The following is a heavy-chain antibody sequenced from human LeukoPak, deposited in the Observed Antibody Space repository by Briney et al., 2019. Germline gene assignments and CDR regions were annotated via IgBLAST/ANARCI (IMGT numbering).Heavy chain of an antibody. Sequence: SETLSLTCTVSGASISSHFWTWVRQPPGKGLELIGCIYYTGTTKYNPTLKSRVTMSVDTSKNQFSLKLSSVSAADTADYYCAKAQAPPGKVGLGQYYMDVWGKGTTVTVSS. CDR1: GASISSHF. D-gene: IGHD6-13*01. CDR3: AKAQAPPGKVGLGQYYMDV. J-gene: IGHJ6*03. V-gene: IGHV4-59*11. CDR2: IYYTGTT.